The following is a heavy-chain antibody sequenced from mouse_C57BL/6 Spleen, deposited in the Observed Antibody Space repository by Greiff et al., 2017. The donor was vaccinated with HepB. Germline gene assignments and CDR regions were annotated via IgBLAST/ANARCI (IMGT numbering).Heavy chain of an antibody. J-gene: IGHJ4*01. CDR3: ARSGYYVDYAMDY. V-gene: IGHV1-55*01. CDR1: GYTFTSYW. CDR2: IYPGSGST. Sequence: QVQLQQSGAELVKPGASVKMSCKASGYTFTSYWITWVKQRPGQGLEWIGDIYPGSGSTNYNEKFKSKATLTVDTSSSTAYMQLSSLTSEDSAVYYCARSGYYVDYAMDYWGQGTSVTVSS. D-gene: IGHD2-3*01.